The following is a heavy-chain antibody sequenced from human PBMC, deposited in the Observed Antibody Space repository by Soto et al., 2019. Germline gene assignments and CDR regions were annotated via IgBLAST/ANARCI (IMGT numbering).Heavy chain of an antibody. Sequence: PSETLSLTCAVSGGSISSGGYSWSWIRQPPGKGLEWVGYIYHSGSTYYNPSLKSRVTISVDRSKNQFSLKLSSVTAADTAVYYCARALPGRNFDYWGQGTLVTVSS. CDR1: GGSISSGGYS. D-gene: IGHD1-26*01. V-gene: IGHV4-30-2*01. CDR3: ARALPGRNFDY. CDR2: IYHSGST. J-gene: IGHJ4*02.